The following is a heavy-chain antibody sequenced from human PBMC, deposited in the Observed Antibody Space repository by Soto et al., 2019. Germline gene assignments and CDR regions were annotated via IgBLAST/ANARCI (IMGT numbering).Heavy chain of an antibody. Sequence: PGGSLRLSCAASGFSFSSYSMNWVRQAPGKGLEWVSYISGGGGTTYYADSVKGRFTISRDNVMKSLYLQLSSLRDVDTVVYYCARDPMSGSQNRYFDYWGQGTLVTVSS. V-gene: IGHV3-48*02. CDR2: ISGGGGTT. D-gene: IGHD1-26*01. CDR3: ARDPMSGSQNRYFDY. CDR1: GFSFSSYS. J-gene: IGHJ4*02.